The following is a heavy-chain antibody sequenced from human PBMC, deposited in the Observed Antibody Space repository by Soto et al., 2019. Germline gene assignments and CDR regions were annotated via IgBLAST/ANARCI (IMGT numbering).Heavy chain of an antibody. J-gene: IGHJ4*02. V-gene: IGHV1-69*08. D-gene: IGHD4-17*01. CDR1: GGTFSTYT. CDR3: AREDYDDYYFDY. CDR2: IIPFVGTT. Sequence: QVQLVQSGAEVKKPGSSVKVSCKASGGTFSTYTFIWVRQAPVQGLEWMGRIIPFVGTTNYAQKFQGRVTITADKSTSTAYMELSSLRSEDTAVYYCAREDYDDYYFDYWGQGTLVTVSS.